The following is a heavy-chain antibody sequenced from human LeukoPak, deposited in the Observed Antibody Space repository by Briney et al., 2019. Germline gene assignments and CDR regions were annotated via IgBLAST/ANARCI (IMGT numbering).Heavy chain of an antibody. CDR3: ARSDCTSGVCYSFDF. Sequence: SETLSLTCTVSGGSISSYYWSWIRQPPGKGLEWIGYFYSGSTSYNVSLKSQVTISVDTSKNQVSLKLSSVTAADTAVYYCARSDCTSGVCYSFDFWGQGSLVSVSS. V-gene: IGHV4-59*08. CDR1: GGSISSYY. D-gene: IGHD2-8*01. J-gene: IGHJ4*02. CDR2: FYSGST.